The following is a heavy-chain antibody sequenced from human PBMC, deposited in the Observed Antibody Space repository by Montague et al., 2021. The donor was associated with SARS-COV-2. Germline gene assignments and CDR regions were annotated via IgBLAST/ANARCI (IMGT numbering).Heavy chain of an antibody. CDR3: VRGAEEAHFAMDV. CDR1: GGFISDSYY. Sequence: SETLSLTCIVSGGFISDSYYWAWIRQALGKGLEWLGSLYRSGSVYSNPSLKSRVSISVDKSKSHFSLRLTSATAAETAVYYCVRGAEEAHFAMDVWGQGTTVTVSS. J-gene: IGHJ6*02. CDR2: LYRSGSV. D-gene: IGHD3-10*01. V-gene: IGHV4-39*02.